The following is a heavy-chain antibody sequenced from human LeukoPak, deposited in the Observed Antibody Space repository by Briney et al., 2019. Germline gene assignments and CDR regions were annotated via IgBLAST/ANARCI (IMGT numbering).Heavy chain of an antibody. CDR2: IYYSGST. CDR1: GGSISSSSHY. J-gene: IGHJ4*02. Sequence: SETLSLTCTVSGGSISSSSHYWGWIRQPPGKGLEWIRSIYYSGSTYYNPSLKSRVTISVDTSKNQFSLKLSSVTAADTAVYYCARLLRGNSGGYYWGQGTLVTVSS. D-gene: IGHD2-15*01. CDR3: ARLLRGNSGGYY. V-gene: IGHV4-39*01.